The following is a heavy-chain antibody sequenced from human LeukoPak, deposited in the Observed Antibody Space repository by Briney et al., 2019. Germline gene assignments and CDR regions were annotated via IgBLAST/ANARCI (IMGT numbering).Heavy chain of an antibody. CDR3: AALTRGGLARFAY. J-gene: IGHJ4*02. D-gene: IGHD3/OR15-3a*01. CDR2: IYTSGST. V-gene: IGHV4-4*07. CDR1: GGSISSYY. Sequence: SETLSLTCTVSGGSISSYYWSRIRQPAGKGLEWIGRIYTSGSTNYNPSLKSRVTMSVDTSKNQFSLKLSSVTAADTAVYYCAALTRGGLARFAYWGQGTLVTVSS.